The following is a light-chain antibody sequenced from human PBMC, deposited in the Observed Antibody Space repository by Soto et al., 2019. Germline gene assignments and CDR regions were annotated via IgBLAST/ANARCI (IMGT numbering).Light chain of an antibody. CDR2: EVS. J-gene: IGLJ1*01. CDR3: SSYAGSNNSV. Sequence: QSVLTQPPSASGSPGQSVTISCTGTSSDIGAYIYVSWYQQHPGKAPKLMISEVSRRPSGVPERFSGSKSGNTASLTVSGLQADDEGHYYCSSYAGSNNSVFGTGTKVTVL. CDR1: SSDIGAYIY. V-gene: IGLV2-8*01.